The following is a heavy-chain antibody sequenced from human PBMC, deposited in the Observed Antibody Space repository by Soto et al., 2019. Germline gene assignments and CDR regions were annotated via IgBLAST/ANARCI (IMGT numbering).Heavy chain of an antibody. D-gene: IGHD3-22*01. CDR3: ARTLLKWLLGLD. V-gene: IGHV1-18*01. CDR2: ISAYNGNT. J-gene: IGHJ4*02. Sequence: QVKLVQSGAEVKKPGASVKVSCKASGYTFTSYGISWVRKAPGQGLEWMGWISAYNGNTNYAQKFQGRVTMTTDTSTSTAYTERRRLRADDTAAYYCARTLLKWLLGLDWGQATLVTVPS. CDR1: GYTFTSYG.